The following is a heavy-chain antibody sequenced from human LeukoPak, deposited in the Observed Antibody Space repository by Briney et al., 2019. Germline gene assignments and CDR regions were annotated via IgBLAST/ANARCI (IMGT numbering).Heavy chain of an antibody. J-gene: IGHJ4*02. Sequence: PSETLSLTCTVSGGSISSSSYYWGWIRQPPGKGLEWIGSIYYSGSTYYNPSLKSRVTISVDTSKNQFSLKLSSVTAADTAVYYCARVRAGGNYYDSSGYYGGYYFDYWGQGTLVTVSS. CDR3: ARVRAGGNYYDSSGYYGGYYFDY. D-gene: IGHD3-22*01. V-gene: IGHV4-39*07. CDR1: GGSISSSSYY. CDR2: IYYSGST.